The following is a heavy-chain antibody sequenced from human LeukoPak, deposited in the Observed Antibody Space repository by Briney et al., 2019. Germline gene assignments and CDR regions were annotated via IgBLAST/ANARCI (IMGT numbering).Heavy chain of an antibody. D-gene: IGHD3-10*01. CDR3: ARVPLDYYGSGSYLGYYGMDV. Sequence: PGRSLRLSCVASGFTFSSYAIHWVRHAPGKGLEWAAVISYDGSNKDYADSVKGRFTISIDNSKNTLYLQMNSLRAEDTAVYYCARVPLDYYGSGSYLGYYGMDVWGKGTTVTVSS. J-gene: IGHJ6*04. V-gene: IGHV3-30*04. CDR2: ISYDGSNK. CDR1: GFTFSSYA.